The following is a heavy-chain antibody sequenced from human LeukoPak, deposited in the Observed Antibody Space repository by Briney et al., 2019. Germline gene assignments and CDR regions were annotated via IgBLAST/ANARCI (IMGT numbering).Heavy chain of an antibody. J-gene: IGHJ4*02. Sequence: GGSLRLTCAASGFTFSTYWMHWFRQAPGKGLEWVSRINSDGTTTNYAYSVKGRFTISRDNAKNTLHLQMNTLRVEDTAVYYCARAGWYRWDYWGQGTLVTVSS. V-gene: IGHV3-74*01. D-gene: IGHD6-19*01. CDR2: INSDGTTT. CDR3: ARAGWYRWDY. CDR1: GFTFSTYW.